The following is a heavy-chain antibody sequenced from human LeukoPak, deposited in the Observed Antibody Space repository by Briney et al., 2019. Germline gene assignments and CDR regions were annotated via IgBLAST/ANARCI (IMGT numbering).Heavy chain of an antibody. CDR2: ISGDGTIP. CDR3: AKDTPLFYHYYGIDV. J-gene: IGHJ6*02. Sequence: GGSLRLSCAASGLNLDAYAMHWVRQAPGKGLEWVSLISGDGTIPYYADSVKGRFTISRDNSKNSLFLEMNSLRSEDTALYYCAKDTPLFYHYYGIDVWGQGTTVTVSS. V-gene: IGHV3-43*02. CDR1: GLNLDAYA.